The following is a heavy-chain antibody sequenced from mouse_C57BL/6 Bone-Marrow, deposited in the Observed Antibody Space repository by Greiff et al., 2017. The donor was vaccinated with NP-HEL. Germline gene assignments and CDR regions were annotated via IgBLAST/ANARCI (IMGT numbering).Heavy chain of an antibody. CDR3: ARDGVVAKSDY. Sequence: EVQGVESGGGLVKPGGSLKLSCAASGFTFSSYAMSWVRQTPEKRLEWVATISDGGSYTYYPDNVKGRFTFSRDNAKNNRYLQMSHLKSEDTAMYYCARDGVVAKSDYWGQGTTLTVSS. J-gene: IGHJ2*01. CDR1: GFTFSSYA. CDR2: ISDGGSYT. V-gene: IGHV5-4*01. D-gene: IGHD1-1*01.